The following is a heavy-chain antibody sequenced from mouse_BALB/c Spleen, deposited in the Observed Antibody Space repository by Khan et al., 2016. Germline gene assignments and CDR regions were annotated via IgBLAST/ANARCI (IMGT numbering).Heavy chain of an antibody. CDR1: GYTFTNYG. J-gene: IGHJ4*01. Sequence: QSQLVQSGPELKKPGETVKISCKASGYTFTNYGMNWVKQTPETGLKWMGWTNPYTGEPTYADDFKGRFAFSLETSATTAYLQINSLKNEDTATXFCARSSYYGYYYAMDYWGQGTSVTVSS. CDR2: TNPYTGEP. D-gene: IGHD1-2*01. V-gene: IGHV9-3-1*01. CDR3: ARSSYYGYYYAMDY.